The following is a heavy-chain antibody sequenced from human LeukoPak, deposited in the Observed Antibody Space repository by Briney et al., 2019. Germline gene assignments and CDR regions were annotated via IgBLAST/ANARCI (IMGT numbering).Heavy chain of an antibody. V-gene: IGHV4-59*01. CDR2: IYYSGST. CDR3: AKVQRPLDGADY. Sequence: PSETLSLTCSVSGDSISTYYWSWIRQPPGKGLGWIGYIYYSGSTYYNPSLKSRVTISVDTSKNLFSLKLSSVTAADTAVYYCAKVQRPLDGADYWGQGTLVTVSS. CDR1: GDSISTYY. J-gene: IGHJ4*02. D-gene: IGHD1-1*01.